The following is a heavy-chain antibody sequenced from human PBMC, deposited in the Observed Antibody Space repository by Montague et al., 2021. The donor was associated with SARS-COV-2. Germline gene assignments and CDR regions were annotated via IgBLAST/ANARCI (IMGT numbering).Heavy chain of an antibody. Sequence: SLRLSCAASGFTFSSYSMNWVRQAPEKGLEWVSSISSSSSYIYYADSVKGRFTISRDNAKNSLYLQMNSLRAEDTAVYYCARSTYYYDSSGSYYFDYWGQGTLVTVSS. CDR1: GFTFSSYS. V-gene: IGHV3-21*01. D-gene: IGHD3-22*01. CDR2: ISSSSSYI. CDR3: ARSTYYYDSSGSYYFDY. J-gene: IGHJ4*02.